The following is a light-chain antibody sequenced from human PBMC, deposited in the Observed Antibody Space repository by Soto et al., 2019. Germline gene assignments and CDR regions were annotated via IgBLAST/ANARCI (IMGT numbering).Light chain of an antibody. V-gene: IGLV1-47*01. J-gene: IGLJ3*02. CDR2: KNN. CDR3: AVWDDSLRGV. CDR1: SSNIGSNS. Sequence: QSVLIQPPSASGTPGQKVTISCSGSSSNIGSNSVYWYQQLPGTAPTLLIYKNNQRPSGVPDRFSGSKSGTSASLAISGLRSEGEADYYCAVWDDSLRGVFGGGTKLTVL.